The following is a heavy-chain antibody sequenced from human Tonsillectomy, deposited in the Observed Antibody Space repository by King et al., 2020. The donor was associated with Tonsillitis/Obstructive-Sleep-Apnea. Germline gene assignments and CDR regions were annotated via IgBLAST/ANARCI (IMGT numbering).Heavy chain of an antibody. CDR1: GFTVSSNY. D-gene: IGHD2-2*02. V-gene: IGHV3-53*01. CDR3: ARERVVVVPAAIPVYYYYGMDV. J-gene: IGHJ6*02. CDR2: IYSGGGT. Sequence: VQLVESGGGLIQPGGSVRLSCAASGFTVSSNYMSWVRQAPGKGLEWVAIIYSGGGTYYADSVKGRFTISRDNSKNTLYLQMNSLRAEDTAVYFCARERVVVVPAAIPVYYYYGMDVWGQGTTVTVSS.